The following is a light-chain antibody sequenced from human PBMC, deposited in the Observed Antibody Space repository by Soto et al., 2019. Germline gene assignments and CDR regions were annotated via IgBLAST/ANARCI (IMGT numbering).Light chain of an antibody. J-gene: IGLJ1*01. CDR1: SSNIGAGYD. CDR3: QSYDSSLSGYV. V-gene: IGLV1-40*01. Sequence: QSVLTQPPSVSGAPGQRVTISCTGGSSNIGAGYDVHWYQPLPGTAPKLLIYGNSNRPSGVPDRFSGSKSGTSASLAITGLQAEDEADYYCQSYDSSLSGYVFGTGTKLTVL. CDR2: GNS.